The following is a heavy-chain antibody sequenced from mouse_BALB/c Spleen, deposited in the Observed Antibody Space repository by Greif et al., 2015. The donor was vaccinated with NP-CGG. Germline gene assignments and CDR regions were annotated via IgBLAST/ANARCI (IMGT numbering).Heavy chain of an antibody. CDR1: GFTFSDYY. Sequence: EVKVVESGGGLVKPGGSLKLSCAASGFTFSDYYMYWVRQTPEKRLEWVATISDGGSYTYYPDSVKGRFTISRDNAKNNLYLQMSSLKSEDTAMYYCASYGNFDYWGQGTTLTFSS. CDR3: ASYGNFDY. J-gene: IGHJ2*01. D-gene: IGHD2-1*01. V-gene: IGHV5-4*02. CDR2: ISDGGSYT.